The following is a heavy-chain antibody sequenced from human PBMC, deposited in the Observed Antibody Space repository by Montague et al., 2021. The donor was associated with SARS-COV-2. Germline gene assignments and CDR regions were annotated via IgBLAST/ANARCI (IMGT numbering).Heavy chain of an antibody. Sequence: SLRLSCAASGFTFSRYEMNWVRQAPGKGLEWVSYTSSSGISIHYADSVKGRFTISRDNAKNSLYLQMNSLRVEDTAVYYCARDFFIKGYCTSSSCYPELFQHWGQGTRVTVSS. CDR2: TSSSGISI. CDR1: GFTFSRYE. V-gene: IGHV3-48*03. CDR3: ARDFFIKGYCTSSSCYPELFQH. J-gene: IGHJ1*01. D-gene: IGHD2-2*01.